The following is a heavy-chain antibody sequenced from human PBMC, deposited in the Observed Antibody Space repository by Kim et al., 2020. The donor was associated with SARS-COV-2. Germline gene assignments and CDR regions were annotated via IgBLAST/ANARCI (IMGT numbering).Heavy chain of an antibody. CDR3: ARNPWTRLFDP. V-gene: IGHV4-34*01. CDR1: GGSFSGYY. D-gene: IGHD3-16*01. CDR2: INHSGST. Sequence: SETLSLTCAVYGGSFSGYYWSWIRQPPGKGLEWIGEINHSGSTNYNPSLKSRVTISVDTSKNQFSLKLSSVTAADTAVYYCARNPWTRLFDPWGQGTLVTVSS. J-gene: IGHJ5*02.